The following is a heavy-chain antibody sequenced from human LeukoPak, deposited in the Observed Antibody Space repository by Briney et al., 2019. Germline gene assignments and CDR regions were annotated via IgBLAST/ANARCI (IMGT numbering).Heavy chain of an antibody. J-gene: IGHJ4*02. V-gene: IGHV4-4*07. Sequence: SETLSLTCTVSGGYISDYYWTWIRQSAGKGLEWIGRVQISENNNYNPSLKSRVTLSLDTSKNQFSLKLTSVTAADTAIYYCARESVAAGTRWFDYWGQGTLVTVSS. CDR2: VQISENN. D-gene: IGHD6-13*01. CDR3: ARESVAAGTRWFDY. CDR1: GGYISDYY.